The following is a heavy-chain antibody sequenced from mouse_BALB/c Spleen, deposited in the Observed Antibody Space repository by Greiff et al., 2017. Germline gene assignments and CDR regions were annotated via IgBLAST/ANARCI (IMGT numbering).Heavy chain of an antibody. CDR2: IRNKANGYTT. J-gene: IGHJ1*01. CDR3: ARESSYVWYFDV. V-gene: IGHV7-3*02. CDR1: GFTFTDYY. D-gene: IGHD1-3*01. Sequence: EVKLQESGGGLVQPGGSLRLSCATSGFTFTDYYMSWVRQPPGKALEWLGFIRNKANGYTTEYSASVKGRFTISRDTSQSILYLQMNTLRAEDSATYDCARESSYVWYFDVWGAGTTVTVSS.